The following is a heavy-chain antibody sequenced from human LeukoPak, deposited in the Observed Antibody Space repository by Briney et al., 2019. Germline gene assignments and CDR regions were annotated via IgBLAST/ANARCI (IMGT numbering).Heavy chain of an antibody. Sequence: PGGSLRLSCATSGFTFSNHAMHWVRQATGKGLEWVSAIGTAGDTFTISRENAKNSLSLQMNSLRAEDTAVYYCVRQQTPHGNFDYWGQGTLVTVSS. J-gene: IGHJ4*02. CDR3: VRQQTPHGNFDY. CDR2: IGTAGDT. D-gene: IGHD1-26*01. V-gene: IGHV3-13*01. CDR1: GFTFSNHA.